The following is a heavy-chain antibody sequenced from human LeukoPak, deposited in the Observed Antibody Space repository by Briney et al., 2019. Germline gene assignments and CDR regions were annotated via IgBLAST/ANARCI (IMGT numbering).Heavy chain of an antibody. V-gene: IGHV3-21*01. CDR1: GFTFSSFN. CDR3: ARSRRDSAWYIDDY. D-gene: IGHD6-13*01. CDR2: IDTTSTYI. Sequence: GGSLRLSCAASGFTFSSFNMNWVRQAPGKGLEWVASIDTTSTYIFYADSVRGRFTISRDHARSSLSLQMHSLAADDTAVYYCARSRRDSAWYIDDYWGQGTLVTVSS. J-gene: IGHJ4*02.